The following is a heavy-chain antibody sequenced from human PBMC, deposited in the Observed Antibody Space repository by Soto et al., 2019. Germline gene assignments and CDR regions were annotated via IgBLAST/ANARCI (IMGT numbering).Heavy chain of an antibody. CDR3: AADPGYSYGPNSPAYYYYGMDV. V-gene: IGHV1-58*01. CDR2: IVVGSGNT. CDR1: GFTFTSSA. Sequence: SVKVSCKASGFTFTSSAVQWVRQARGQRLEWIGWIVVGSGNTNYAQKFQERVTITRDMSTSTAYMELSSLRSEDTAVYYCAADPGYSYGPNSPAYYYYGMDVWGQGTTVTVSS. J-gene: IGHJ6*02. D-gene: IGHD5-18*01.